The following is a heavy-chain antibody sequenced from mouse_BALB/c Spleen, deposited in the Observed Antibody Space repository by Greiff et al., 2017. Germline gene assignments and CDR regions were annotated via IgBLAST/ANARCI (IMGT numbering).Heavy chain of an antibody. V-gene: IGHV2-6-7*01. J-gene: IGHJ3*01. Sequence: VQLQESGPGLVAPSQSLSITCTVSGFSLTGYGVNWVRQPLGKGLEWLGMIWGDGSTDYHSALKSRLSISKDNSKSQVFLKMNSLQTDDTVMYYWARNTYGNTAWFAYWGQGTLVTVSA. CDR3: ARNTYGNTAWFAY. CDR2: IWGDGST. D-gene: IGHD2-1*01. CDR1: GFSLTGYG.